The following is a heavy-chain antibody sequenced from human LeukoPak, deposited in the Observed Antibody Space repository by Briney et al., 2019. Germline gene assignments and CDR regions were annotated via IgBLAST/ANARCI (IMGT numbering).Heavy chain of an antibody. J-gene: IGHJ4*02. CDR3: AKGAGGSGYYFHFDY. Sequence: GGSLRLSCAASGFTFSTYAMSWVRQAPGKGLEWVSGISGSGGSTYYADSVKGRFTISRDSSKNTLYLQMNSLRAEDTAMYYCAKGAGGSGYYFHFDYWGQGTLVTVSS. CDR1: GFTFSTYA. V-gene: IGHV3-23*01. CDR2: ISGSGGST. D-gene: IGHD3-22*01.